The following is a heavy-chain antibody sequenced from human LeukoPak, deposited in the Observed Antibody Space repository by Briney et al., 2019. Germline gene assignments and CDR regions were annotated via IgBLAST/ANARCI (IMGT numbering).Heavy chain of an antibody. V-gene: IGHV3-30*02. Sequence: GGSLRLSCAASGFTFSTSGTHWVRQAPVKGLEWVAYVPFDGIKKFYADSVRGRFTISRDNSKNTLYLQLNSLRPDDTAVYYCAKDRPHSSGWGTPADFWGQGTLVTVSS. CDR3: AKDRPHSSGWGTPADF. CDR1: GFTFSTSG. CDR2: VPFDGIKK. D-gene: IGHD6-19*01. J-gene: IGHJ4*02.